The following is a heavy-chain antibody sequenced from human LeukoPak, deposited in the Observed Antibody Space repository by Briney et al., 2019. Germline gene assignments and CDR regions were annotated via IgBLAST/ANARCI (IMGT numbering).Heavy chain of an antibody. J-gene: IGHJ5*02. CDR3: ARAPCSSTSCCTRKINWFDP. V-gene: IGHV4-30-4*08. CDR2: IYYSGST. CDR1: GGSISSGDYY. D-gene: IGHD2-2*01. Sequence: SETLSHTCIESGGSISSGDYYWSWIRQPPGKCLEWLGYIYYSGSTYYNPSLKSRVTISVDTSKNQFSLKLSSVTAADTAVYYCARAPCSSTSCCTRKINWFDPWGQGTLVTVA.